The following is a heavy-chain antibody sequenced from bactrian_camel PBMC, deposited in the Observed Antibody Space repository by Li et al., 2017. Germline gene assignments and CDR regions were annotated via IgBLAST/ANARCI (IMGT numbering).Heavy chain of an antibody. D-gene: IGHD3*01. Sequence: VQLVESGGGSVQTGGSLRLACVASGYANSPGCMGWFRQAPGKERLAVATIDFDGWPRYTDSVKSRFTISKDNAKKVLYLQMNTLKPEDTAAYYCAAADRSRCTLFDTYNYWGRGTQVTVS. CDR3: AAADRSRCTLFDTYNY. J-gene: IGHJ4*01. CDR1: GYANSPGC. CDR2: IDFDGWP. V-gene: IGHV3S67*01.